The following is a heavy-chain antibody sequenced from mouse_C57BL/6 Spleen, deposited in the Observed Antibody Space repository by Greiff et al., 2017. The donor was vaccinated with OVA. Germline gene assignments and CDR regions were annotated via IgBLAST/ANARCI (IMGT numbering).Heavy chain of an antibody. D-gene: IGHD1-1*01. CDR1: GYTFTSYG. V-gene: IGHV1-81*01. Sequence: QVQLKQSGAELARPGASVKLSCKASGYTFTSYGISWVKQRTGQGLEWIGEIYPRSGNTYYNEKFKGKATLTADKSSSTAYMELRSLTSEDSAVYFCANYYGRTFDYAMDYWGQGTSVTVSS. CDR2: IYPRSGNT. J-gene: IGHJ4*01. CDR3: ANYYGRTFDYAMDY.